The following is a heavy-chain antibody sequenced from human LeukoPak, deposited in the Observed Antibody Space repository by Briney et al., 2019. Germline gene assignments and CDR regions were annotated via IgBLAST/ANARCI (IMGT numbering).Heavy chain of an antibody. CDR3: ARHGPLYDIWSAQFYFDY. CDR1: GGSISSYY. J-gene: IGHJ4*02. V-gene: IGHV4-4*07. CDR2: IYTSGST. Sequence: SETLSLTCTVSGGSISSYYWSWIRQPAGKGLEWIGRIYTSGSTNYNPSLKSRVTISVDMSKSQFSLNLSSVTAADTALYYCARHGPLYDIWSAQFYFDYWGQGTLVAVSS. D-gene: IGHD3-3*01.